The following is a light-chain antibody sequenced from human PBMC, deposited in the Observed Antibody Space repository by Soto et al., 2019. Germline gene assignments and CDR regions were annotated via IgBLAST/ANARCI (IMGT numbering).Light chain of an antibody. V-gene: IGKV1-33*01. Sequence: DIQMTQSPSSLSASVGDRVTITCQASQNINNYLNWYQQKPGRAPKLLIYDASNLEAGVPSRFRGSGSGTEFTLTISSLQPDDFATYYCQQYNNYWTFGQGTKVDIK. CDR1: QNINNY. J-gene: IGKJ1*01. CDR2: DAS. CDR3: QQYNNYWT.